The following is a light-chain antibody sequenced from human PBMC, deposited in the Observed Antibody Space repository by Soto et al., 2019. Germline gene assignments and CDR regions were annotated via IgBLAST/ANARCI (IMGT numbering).Light chain of an antibody. CDR1: QDISNH. Sequence: DIQMTQSPSSLSASVGATVTLTCQASQDISNHLKWYQQKPGQAPKLLIYDSSALETGVPSRFRGSGSATDFTLTISSLQPEDVATYYCQQYDDLPITCGVGTKGE. CDR2: DSS. V-gene: IGKV1-33*01. CDR3: QQYDDLPIT. J-gene: IGKJ4*01.